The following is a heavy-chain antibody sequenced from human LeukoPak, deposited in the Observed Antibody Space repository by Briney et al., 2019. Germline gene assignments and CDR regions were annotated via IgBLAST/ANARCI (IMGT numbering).Heavy chain of an antibody. Sequence: GESLKISCKGSGLNFASYSIGWVRQLTGKGLEWMGIIHPGDSDATYSPSFQGQVTISADKSITTAYLQWSSLKASDTAMYFCVRGAKPMRPHDYWGQGTLVTVSS. J-gene: IGHJ4*02. CDR3: VRGAKPMRPHDY. V-gene: IGHV5-51*01. CDR1: GLNFASYS. CDR2: IHPGDSDA.